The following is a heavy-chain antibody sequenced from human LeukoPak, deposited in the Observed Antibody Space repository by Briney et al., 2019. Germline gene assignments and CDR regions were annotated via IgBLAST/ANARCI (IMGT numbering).Heavy chain of an antibody. CDR3: ARGQRTSVTLYYFDF. J-gene: IGHJ4*02. D-gene: IGHD4-17*01. V-gene: IGHV3-66*01. Sequence: GGSLRLSCAVSGFSVSENYMTWVRQAPGKGLEWVSVLFGGGDTYDGDSVKGRFAISRDNSKNTVYLQMKSLRAEDTAFYYCARGQRTSVTLYYFDFWGQGTLVSVSS. CDR1: GFSVSENY. CDR2: LFGGGDT.